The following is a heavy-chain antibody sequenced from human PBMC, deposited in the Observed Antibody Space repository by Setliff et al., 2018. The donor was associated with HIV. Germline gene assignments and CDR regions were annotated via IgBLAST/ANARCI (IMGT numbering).Heavy chain of an antibody. V-gene: IGHV4-4*09. CDR2: IYSSGTT. CDR3: ARVQVSGTYPIDY. Sequence: PSETLSLTCFVSGVSISDHYWGWIRQPPGKGLEWIGYIYSSGTTQYNPSVESRVTMSLDTSRDQFSLKLSSVTAADTAVYYCARVQVSGTYPIDYWGQGTLVTVSS. J-gene: IGHJ4*02. CDR1: GVSISDHY. D-gene: IGHD3-10*01.